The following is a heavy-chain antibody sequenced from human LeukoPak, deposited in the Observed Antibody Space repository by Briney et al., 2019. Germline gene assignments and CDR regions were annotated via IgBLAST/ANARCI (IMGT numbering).Heavy chain of an antibody. J-gene: IGHJ5*02. CDR3: ARHGYDSSRIDWFDP. CDR2: IDPSDSYT. CDR1: GYSFTNYW. Sequence: GESLRISCKGAGYSFTNYWISWVRQMPGKGLECMGRIDPSDSYTNYSPSFQGHVTISADKSISTAYLQWSSLKASDTAIYYCARHGYDSSRIDWFDPWGQGTPVTVSS. V-gene: IGHV5-10-1*01. D-gene: IGHD3-22*01.